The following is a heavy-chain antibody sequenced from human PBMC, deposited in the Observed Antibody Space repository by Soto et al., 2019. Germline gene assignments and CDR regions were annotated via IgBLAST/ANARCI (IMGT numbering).Heavy chain of an antibody. J-gene: IGHJ4*02. CDR2: IYHTGST. Sequence: PSETLSLTCTVSGGSISSYSWSWIRQPPGKGLEWIGYIYHTGSTYYNPSLKSRVTISVDRSKNQFSLKLSSLTAADTAVYYCARAGGPTTAFDYWGQGTLVTVS. CDR1: GGSISSYS. CDR3: ARAGGPTTAFDY. D-gene: IGHD4-17*01. V-gene: IGHV4-30-2*01.